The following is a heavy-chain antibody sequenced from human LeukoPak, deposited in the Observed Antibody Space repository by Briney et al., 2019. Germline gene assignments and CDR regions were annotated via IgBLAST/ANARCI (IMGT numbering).Heavy chain of an antibody. J-gene: IGHJ4*02. Sequence: GGSLRLSCTASGFTFNSYWMSWVRQAPGKGLEWVANINPGGRDTYYVESVRGRFTISRDNAKNSLFLQMNSLRAEDTAVYYCATHLNWGWDYWGQGSLVTVSS. CDR2: INPGGRDT. CDR1: GFTFNSYW. V-gene: IGHV3-7*01. CDR3: ATHLNWGWDY. D-gene: IGHD7-27*01.